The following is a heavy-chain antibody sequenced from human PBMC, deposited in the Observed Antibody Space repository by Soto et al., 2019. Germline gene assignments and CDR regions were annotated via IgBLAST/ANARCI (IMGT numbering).Heavy chain of an antibody. D-gene: IGHD1-1*01. CDR1: GYTFTSYG. CDR2: ISAYNGNT. Sequence: GASVKVSCKASGYTFTSYGISWVRQAPGQGLEWMGWISAYNGNTNYAQKLQGRVTMTTDTSTSTAYMELSSLRSDDTAVYYCARTPQGDSSLQLFDYWGQGTLVTVSS. J-gene: IGHJ4*02. V-gene: IGHV1-18*01. CDR3: ARTPQGDSSLQLFDY.